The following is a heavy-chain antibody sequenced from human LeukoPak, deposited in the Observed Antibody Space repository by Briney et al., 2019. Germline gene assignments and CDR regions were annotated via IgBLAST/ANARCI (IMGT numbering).Heavy chain of an antibody. Sequence: SETLSLTCTVSGGSISSSTYYWGWIRQPPGKGLEWIGTIYYSGSTHYNPSLRSRAPISVDTSENQFSLKLSSVTAADTAVYYCARGSEQWLTYFDYWGLGTQVTVSS. CDR1: GGSISSSTYY. D-gene: IGHD6-19*01. V-gene: IGHV4-39*07. CDR2: IYYSGST. J-gene: IGHJ4*02. CDR3: ARGSEQWLTYFDY.